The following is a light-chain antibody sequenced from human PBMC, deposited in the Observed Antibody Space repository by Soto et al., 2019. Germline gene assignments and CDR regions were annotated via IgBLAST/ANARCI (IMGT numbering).Light chain of an antibody. CDR1: SSNIGSNT. CDR2: NNN. Sequence: VLTQPPSASGTPGQRVTISCSGSSSNIGSNTVNWYQQLPGTAPKLLIYNNNQRPSGVPDRISGSKSGTSASLAIGGLQSEDEADYYCAAWDDSLNGFYVFGTGTKVTVL. J-gene: IGLJ1*01. V-gene: IGLV1-44*01. CDR3: AAWDDSLNGFYV.